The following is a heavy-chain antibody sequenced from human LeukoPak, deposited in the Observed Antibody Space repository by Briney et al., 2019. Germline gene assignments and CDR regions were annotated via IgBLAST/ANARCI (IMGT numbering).Heavy chain of an antibody. CDR2: INWNSVHI. CDR1: GFNFNDYD. D-gene: IGHD1-14*01. CDR3: STSRPDRFLDS. J-gene: IGHJ4*02. Sequence: GGSLRLSCTASGFNFNDYDINWVRQVPGKGLEWVSGINWNSVHIGYADSVRGRFTISRDNAQRSVYLQIFSLRPEDTALYYCSTSRPDRFLDSWGQGTLVTVST. V-gene: IGHV3-9*01.